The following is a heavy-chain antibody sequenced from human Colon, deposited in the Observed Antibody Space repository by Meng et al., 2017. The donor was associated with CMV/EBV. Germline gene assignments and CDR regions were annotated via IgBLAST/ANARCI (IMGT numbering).Heavy chain of an antibody. CDR3: AKALTGTTRGNWFDP. CDR2: ISGSGDNT. CDR1: GFTFSNYA. J-gene: IGHJ5*02. V-gene: IGHV3-23*01. Sequence: GESLKISCTASGFTFSNYAMSWVRQAPGKGLEWVSGISGSGDNTYYADSVKGRFTISRDNSKNTLYLQMNSLRAEDTAVYYCAKALTGTTRGNWFDPWGQGTLVTVSS. D-gene: IGHD1-7*01.